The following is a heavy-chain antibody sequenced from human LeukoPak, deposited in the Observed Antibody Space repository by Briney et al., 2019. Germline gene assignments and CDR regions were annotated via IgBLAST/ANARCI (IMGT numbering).Heavy chain of an antibody. CDR1: GFTVSSNY. D-gene: IGHD6-19*01. Sequence: GGSLRLSCAASGFTVSSNYMSWVRQAPGKGLEWVSVIYSGSSTYYADSVKGRFTISRDNSKNTLYLQMNSLRAEDTAVYYCARDPSSSGWYDYWGQGTLVTVSS. V-gene: IGHV3-53*01. CDR2: IYSGSST. CDR3: ARDPSSSGWYDY. J-gene: IGHJ4*02.